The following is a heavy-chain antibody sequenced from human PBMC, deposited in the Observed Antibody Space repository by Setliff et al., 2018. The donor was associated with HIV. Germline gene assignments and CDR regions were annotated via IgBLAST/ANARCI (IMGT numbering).Heavy chain of an antibody. CDR2: ISPNNGDT. D-gene: IGHD2-8*02. Sequence: ASVKVSCKASGYTFTDYFMHWVRQAPGQGLEWMGWISPNNGDTNIPQTFQGRVTMTRDTSINTAYMELSSLRYDDTAVYYCARGSAYWDFDYWGQGTLVTVSS. CDR3: ARGSAYWDFDY. V-gene: IGHV1-2*02. CDR1: GYTFTDYF. J-gene: IGHJ4*02.